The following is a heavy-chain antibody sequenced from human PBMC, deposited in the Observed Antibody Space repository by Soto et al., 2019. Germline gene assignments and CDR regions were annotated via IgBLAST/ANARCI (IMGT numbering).Heavy chain of an antibody. J-gene: IGHJ3*02. D-gene: IGHD3-22*01. CDR2: IIPIFGTA. V-gene: IGHV1-69*13. Sequence: SVKVSCKASGGTFSSYAISWVRQAPGQGLEWMGAIIPIFGTANYAQKFQGRVTITADESTSTAYMELSSLRSEDTAVYYCTRDYYYDSSGYYSASAFDIWGQGTMVTVSS. CDR3: TRDYYYDSSGYYSASAFDI. CDR1: GGTFSSYA.